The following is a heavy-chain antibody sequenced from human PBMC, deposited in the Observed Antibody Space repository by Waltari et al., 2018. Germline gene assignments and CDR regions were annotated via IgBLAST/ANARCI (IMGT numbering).Heavy chain of an antibody. Sequence: EVQLVESGGGLVQPGGSLRLACAASELNVSTNYMGWVRQSPGKGLEWVSVIYRGGNTYYADSVKGRFTISRDNSKNTLFLQMNSLRVEDTAVDYCARGGAWIVTASNWHWFDPWGQGTLVTVSS. CDR2: IYRGGNT. CDR3: ARGGAWIVTASNWHWFDP. V-gene: IGHV3-66*01. CDR1: ELNVSTNY. J-gene: IGHJ5*02. D-gene: IGHD2-21*02.